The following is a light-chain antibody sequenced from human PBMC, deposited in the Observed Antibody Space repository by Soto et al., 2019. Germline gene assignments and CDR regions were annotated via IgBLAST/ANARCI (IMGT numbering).Light chain of an antibody. CDR2: WAS. CDR1: QSVLYSSDNKNY. J-gene: IGKJ1*01. CDR3: QQSYSIPRT. V-gene: IGKV4-1*01. Sequence: DIVMTQSPDSLAVSLGERATINCKSSQSVLYSSDNKNYLAWYQQKLGQPPKLLIYWASTRESGVPDRFSGSGSGTDFTLTISSLQAEDVAVYYCQQSYSIPRTFGQGTKVEIK.